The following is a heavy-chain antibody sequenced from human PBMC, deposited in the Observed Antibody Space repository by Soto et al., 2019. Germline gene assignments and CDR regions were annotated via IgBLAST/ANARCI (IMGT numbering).Heavy chain of an antibody. J-gene: IGHJ4*02. D-gene: IGHD3-16*02. V-gene: IGHV4-30-2*01. CDR1: GGSISSGGYS. Sequence: PSETLSLTCAVSGGSISSGGYSWSWIRQPPGKGLEWIGYIYHSGSTYYNPSLKSRVTISVDTSKNQFSLKLSSVTAADTAVYYCARQTRGDYVWGSYRLDYWGQGTLVTVSS. CDR3: ARQTRGDYVWGSYRLDY. CDR2: IYHSGST.